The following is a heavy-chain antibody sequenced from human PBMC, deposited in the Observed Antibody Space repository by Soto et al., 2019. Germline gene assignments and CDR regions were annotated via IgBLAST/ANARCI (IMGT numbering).Heavy chain of an antibody. V-gene: IGHV3-30*18. CDR1: GFTFSSYG. CDR2: ISYDGSNK. J-gene: IGHJ4*02. Sequence: GGSLRLSCAASGFTFSSYGMHWVRQAPGKGLEWVAVISYDGSNKYYADSVKGRFTISRDNSKNTLYLQMNSLRAEDTAVYYCAKLLIWNSNPAWLTADYWGQGTLVTVSS. D-gene: IGHD1-1*01. CDR3: AKLLIWNSNPAWLTADY.